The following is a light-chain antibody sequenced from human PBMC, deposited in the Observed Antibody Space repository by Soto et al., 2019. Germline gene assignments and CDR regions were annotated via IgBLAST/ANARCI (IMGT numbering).Light chain of an antibody. CDR2: DVS. CDR1: SSDIGGYNY. J-gene: IGLJ2*01. Sequence: QSVLTQPASVSGSPGQSITISCTGTSSDIGGYNYVSWYQQHPGKAPNLMIYDVSNRPSGVSNRFSGSKSGNTASLTISGLQAEDEADYYCSSQAVSSTLVFGGGTKLTVL. V-gene: IGLV2-14*01. CDR3: SSQAVSSTLV.